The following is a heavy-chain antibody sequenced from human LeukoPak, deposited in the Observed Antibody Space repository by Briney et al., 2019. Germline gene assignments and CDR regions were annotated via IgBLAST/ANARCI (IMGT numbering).Heavy chain of an antibody. CDR3: ARRGFFDF. V-gene: IGHV4-59*08. CDR2: ISNSGST. CDR1: GVSISSYY. Sequence: SETLSLTCTVSGVSISSYYWSWIRQPPGKGLELIAYISNSGSTNYNPSLKSRVTISVDTSKNHFSLKLSSVTAADTAIYLCARRGFFDFWGQGTLVTVSS. J-gene: IGHJ4*02.